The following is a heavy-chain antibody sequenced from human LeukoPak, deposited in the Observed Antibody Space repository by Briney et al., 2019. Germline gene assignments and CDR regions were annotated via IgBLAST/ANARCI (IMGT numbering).Heavy chain of an antibody. J-gene: IGHJ4*02. Sequence: PGGSLRLSCAASGFTFSSYWMHWVRQAPGKGLMWVSRMKSDGSSTSYADSVKGRFTISRDNAKNTLYLQMNSRRAEDTAVYYCAVRQGGSYTGESDYWGQGTLVTVSS. CDR2: MKSDGSST. CDR1: GFTFSSYW. V-gene: IGHV3-74*01. D-gene: IGHD3-10*01. CDR3: AVRQGGSYTGESDY.